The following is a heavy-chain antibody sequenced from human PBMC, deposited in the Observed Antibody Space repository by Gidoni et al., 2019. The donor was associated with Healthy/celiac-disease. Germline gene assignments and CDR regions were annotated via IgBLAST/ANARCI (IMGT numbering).Heavy chain of an antibody. CDR1: GGSISSYY. J-gene: IGHJ6*02. CDR2: IYYSGST. Sequence: QVQLQESGPGLVKPSETLSLTCTVSGGSISSYYWSWIRQPPGKGLEWIGYIYYSGSTNYNPSLKSRVTISVDTSKNQFSLKLSSVTAADTAVYYCARGQSDILTGYPPVYYYYYGMDVWGQGTTVTVSS. D-gene: IGHD3-9*01. CDR3: ARGQSDILTGYPPVYYYYYGMDV. V-gene: IGHV4-59*01.